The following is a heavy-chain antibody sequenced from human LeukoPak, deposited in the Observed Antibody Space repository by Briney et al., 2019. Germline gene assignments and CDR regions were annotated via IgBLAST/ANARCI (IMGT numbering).Heavy chain of an antibody. CDR2: IYTSGST. J-gene: IGHJ5*02. CDR3: ARYRRIAAAGTGWFDP. V-gene: IGHV4-4*07. D-gene: IGHD6-13*01. Sequence: SETLSLTCTVSGGSISSYYWSWIRQPAGKGLEWIGRIYTSGSTNYNPSLKSRVTISVDTSKNQFSLKLSSVTAADTAVYYCARYRRIAAAGTGWFDPWGPGTLVTVSS. CDR1: GGSISSYY.